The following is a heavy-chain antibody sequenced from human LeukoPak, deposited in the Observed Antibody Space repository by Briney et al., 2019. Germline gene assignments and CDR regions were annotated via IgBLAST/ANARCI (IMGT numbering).Heavy chain of an antibody. Sequence: GGSLRLSCAASGFTFASYGMQWVRQAPGKGLEWVAVISYDGSNKFYADSVKGRFTISRDNSKNTVYLQMNSLRGEDSAVYYCAKGYKAMSFFDYWGQGALVTVSS. V-gene: IGHV3-30*18. D-gene: IGHD5-18*01. J-gene: IGHJ4*02. CDR3: AKGYKAMSFFDY. CDR1: GFTFASYG. CDR2: ISYDGSNK.